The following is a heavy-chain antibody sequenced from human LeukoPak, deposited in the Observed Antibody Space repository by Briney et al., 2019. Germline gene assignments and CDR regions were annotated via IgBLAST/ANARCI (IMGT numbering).Heavy chain of an antibody. D-gene: IGHD3-10*02. CDR3: AELGITMIGGV. Sequence: RPGGSLRLSCAASGFTFDEYGMSWVRQAPGKGLEWVSGINWKGSSTGYADSVKGRFTISRDNAKNSLYLQMNSLRAEDTAVYYCAELGITMIGGVWGKGTTVTISS. CDR1: GFTFDEYG. J-gene: IGHJ6*04. V-gene: IGHV3-20*04. CDR2: INWKGSST.